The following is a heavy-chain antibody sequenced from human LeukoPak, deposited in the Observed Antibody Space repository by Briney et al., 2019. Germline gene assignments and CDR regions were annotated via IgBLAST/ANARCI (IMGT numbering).Heavy chain of an antibody. Sequence: GGSLRLSCAASGFTFSSYWMSWVRQAPGKGLEWVAVIWYDGSNQYYADSVKGRFTISRDNSKNTLYLQMNSLRAEDTAVYYCARALGGDYGMDVWGKGTTVTVSS. CDR3: ARALGGDYGMDV. CDR1: GFTFSSYW. J-gene: IGHJ6*04. D-gene: IGHD2-15*01. CDR2: IWYDGSNQ. V-gene: IGHV3-33*08.